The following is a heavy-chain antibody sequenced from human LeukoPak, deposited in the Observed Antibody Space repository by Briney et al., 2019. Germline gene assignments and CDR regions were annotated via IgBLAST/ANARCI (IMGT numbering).Heavy chain of an antibody. V-gene: IGHV3-30*02. D-gene: IGHD2-2*01. CDR2: IWYYGSNK. J-gene: IGHJ4*02. CDR1: GFTFSSYG. CDR3: VVVPAASFDY. Sequence: GGSLRLSCAASGFTFSSYGMHWVRQAPGKGLEWVAFIWYYGSNKYYADSVKGRFTISRDNSKNTLYLQMNSLRAEDTAVYYGVVVPAASFDYWGQGTLVTVSS.